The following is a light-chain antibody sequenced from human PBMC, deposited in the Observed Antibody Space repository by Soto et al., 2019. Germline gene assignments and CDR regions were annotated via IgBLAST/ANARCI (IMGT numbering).Light chain of an antibody. CDR3: QQNLGVHT. V-gene: IGKV3-11*01. CDR1: QRINTN. Sequence: ETLMTQSPANLSLSPGETATLSCRAGQRINTNLAWYQQKPGQAPRLVIYDASNRATGIPARFSGSGSGTDFTLTISSLEPEDSAVYYCQQNLGVHTFGQGTKVDIK. CDR2: DAS. J-gene: IGKJ1*01.